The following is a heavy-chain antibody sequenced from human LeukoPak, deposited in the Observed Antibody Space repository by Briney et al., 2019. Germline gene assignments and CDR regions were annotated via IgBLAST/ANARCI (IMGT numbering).Heavy chain of an antibody. CDR1: GGSFSGYY. V-gene: IGHV4-34*01. CDR2: INHSEST. CDR3: AREVAGTPWIDY. Sequence: PSETLSLTCAVYGGSFSGYYWSWIRQPPGKGLEWIGEINHSESTNYNPSLKSRVTISVDTSKNQFSLKLSSVTAADTAVYYCAREVAGTPWIDYWGQGTLVTVSS. D-gene: IGHD6-19*01. J-gene: IGHJ4*02.